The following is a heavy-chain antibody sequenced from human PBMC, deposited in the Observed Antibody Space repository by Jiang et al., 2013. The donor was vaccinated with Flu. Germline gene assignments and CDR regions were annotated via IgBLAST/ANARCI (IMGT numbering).Heavy chain of an antibody. Sequence: RLSCAASGFRFSYYWMTWVRQAPGRGLEWVANINQDGSGKYHVDSVKGRFIISRDNANNTLYLQMNSLRAEDTAVYYCTKDRSGTYLDWGQGTLVTVSS. CDR1: GFRFSYYW. D-gene: IGHD1-26*01. CDR3: TKDRSGTYLD. J-gene: IGHJ4*02. V-gene: IGHV3-7*01. CDR2: INQDGSGK.